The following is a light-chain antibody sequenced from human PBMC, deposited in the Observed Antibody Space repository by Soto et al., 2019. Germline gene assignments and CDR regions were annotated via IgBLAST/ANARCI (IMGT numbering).Light chain of an antibody. CDR1: QTVGKNY. Sequence: EIVLTQSPGTLSLSPGEQATLSCRASQTVGKNYLAWYQQKPGQTPRLLIHGASNRATGIPDRISGSGSGTDFTLIISRLEPEDFAVYYCQQYASSPLTFGGGTKVEIK. CDR2: GAS. CDR3: QQYASSPLT. J-gene: IGKJ4*01. V-gene: IGKV3-20*01.